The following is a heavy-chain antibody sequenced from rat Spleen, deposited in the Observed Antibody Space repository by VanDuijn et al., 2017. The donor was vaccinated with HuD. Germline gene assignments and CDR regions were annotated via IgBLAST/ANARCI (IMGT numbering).Heavy chain of an antibody. J-gene: IGHJ3*01. V-gene: IGHV5-25*01. CDR2: ISNGGGNT. CDR1: GFTFNNYD. Sequence: EVQLVESGGGFVQPGRSLKLSCAASGFTFNNYDMAWVRQAPTKGLEWVASISNGGGNTYYRDSVKGRFTISRDNAKSTLYLQMNNLRSEDTAIYYCIKVLGNWFAYWGQGTLVTVSS. D-gene: IGHD5-1*01. CDR3: IKVLGNWFAY.